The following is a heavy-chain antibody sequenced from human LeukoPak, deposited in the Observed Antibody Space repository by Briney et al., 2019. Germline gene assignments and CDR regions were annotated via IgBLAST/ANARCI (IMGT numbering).Heavy chain of an antibody. Sequence: SVKVSCKASGFTFTSSAVQWVRQARGQRLEWIGWIVVGSGNTNYAQKFQERVTITRDMSTSSAYMELSSLRSEDTAVYYCAAAYDFWSGYYYFDYWGQGTLVTVSS. CDR1: GFTFTSSA. J-gene: IGHJ4*02. D-gene: IGHD3-3*01. CDR3: AAAYDFWSGYYYFDY. CDR2: IVVGSGNT. V-gene: IGHV1-58*01.